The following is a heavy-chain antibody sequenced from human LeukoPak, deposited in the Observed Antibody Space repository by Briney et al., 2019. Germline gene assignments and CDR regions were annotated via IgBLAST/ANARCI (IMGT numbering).Heavy chain of an antibody. Sequence: GGSLRLSCAASGFTFNSYAMSWVRQAPGKGLEWVSAISGSGDSTHYADSVKGRFIISRDNSKNTLHLQMNSLRAVDTAVYYCARFRYCSGGTYCHFDSWGQGTLVTVSS. D-gene: IGHD2-15*01. J-gene: IGHJ4*02. CDR2: ISGSGDST. CDR1: GFTFNSYA. CDR3: ARFRYCSGGTYCHFDS. V-gene: IGHV3-23*01.